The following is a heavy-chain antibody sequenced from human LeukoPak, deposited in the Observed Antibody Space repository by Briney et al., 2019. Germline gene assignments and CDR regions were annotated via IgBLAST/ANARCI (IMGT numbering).Heavy chain of an antibody. CDR3: ATSRAAAGCD. D-gene: IGHD6-13*01. V-gene: IGHV3-7*03. J-gene: IGHJ4*02. CDR2: IGQDGSNK. CDR1: GFTFTDYW. Sequence: GSLRLSCAASGFTFTDYWMSWVRQAPRKGLEWVANIGQDGSNKFYVASVKGRFSISRDNAKNSVFLQMNNLRVEDTAIYYCATSRAAAGCDWGQGTLVTVSS.